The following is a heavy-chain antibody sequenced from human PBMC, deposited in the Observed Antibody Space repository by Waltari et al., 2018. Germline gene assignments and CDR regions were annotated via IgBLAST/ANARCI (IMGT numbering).Heavy chain of an antibody. J-gene: IGHJ4*02. CDR2: SNHSGST. V-gene: IGHV4-34*01. Sequence: QVQLQQWGAGLLKPSETLSLTCAVYGGSFSGYYWSWIRQPPGKGLEWSGESNHSGSTNYSPSLKGRVTVSVDTSKNQFSLKLSSGTAADTAVYYCAGGLGRVVWSIAVAGSRGAFDYWGQGTLVTVSS. D-gene: IGHD6-19*01. CDR3: AGGLGRVVWSIAVAGSRGAFDY. CDR1: GGSFSGYY.